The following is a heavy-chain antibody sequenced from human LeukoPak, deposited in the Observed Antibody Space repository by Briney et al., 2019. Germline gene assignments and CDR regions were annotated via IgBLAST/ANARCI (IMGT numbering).Heavy chain of an antibody. CDR3: ARGFRAFDF. J-gene: IGHJ3*01. V-gene: IGHV3-21*01. CDR1: GFTFSSHT. CDR2: ISSTSTSI. Sequence: PGGSLRLSCAASGFTFSSHTMNWVRQAPGKGLGWVSSISSTSTSIYHADSVKGRFTISRDNTKNSLYLQMDSLRAEDTAVYYCARGFRAFDFWAQGTMVTVSS.